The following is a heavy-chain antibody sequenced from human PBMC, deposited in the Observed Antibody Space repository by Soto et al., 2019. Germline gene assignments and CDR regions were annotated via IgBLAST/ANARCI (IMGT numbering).Heavy chain of an antibody. CDR1: GFTFSSYW. Sequence: EVQLVESGGGLVQPGGSLRLSCAASGFTFSSYWMSWVRQAPGKGLEWVANIKQDGGEKYYVDSVKGRFTISRDNAKNTLYLQMNSLRDEDTAVYYCARAAPTYYYDSSGSSRARYYFDYWGQGTLVTVSS. CDR3: ARAAPTYYYDSSGSSRARYYFDY. D-gene: IGHD3-22*01. CDR2: IKQDGGEK. J-gene: IGHJ4*02. V-gene: IGHV3-7*03.